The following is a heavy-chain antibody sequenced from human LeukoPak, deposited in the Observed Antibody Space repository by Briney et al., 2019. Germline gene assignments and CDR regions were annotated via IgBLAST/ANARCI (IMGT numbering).Heavy chain of an antibody. CDR3: AREYYYGSGSYYNVDY. CDR2: IYHSGST. V-gene: IGHV4-4*02. J-gene: IGHJ4*02. D-gene: IGHD3-10*01. CDR1: GGSISSSNW. Sequence: NPSGTLSLTCAVSGGSISSSNWWSWVRQPPGKGLEWIGEIYHSGSTNYNPSLKSRVTISVDRSKNQFSLKLSSVTAADTAVYYCAREYYYGSGSYYNVDYWGQGTLVTVSS.